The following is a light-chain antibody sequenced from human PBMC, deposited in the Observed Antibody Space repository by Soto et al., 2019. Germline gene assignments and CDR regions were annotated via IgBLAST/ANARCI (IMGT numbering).Light chain of an antibody. CDR2: GAS. CDR3: QQYGSSPWT. V-gene: IGKV3-20*01. CDR1: QSVSSSY. J-gene: IGKJ1*01. Sequence: EIVLTQSPGTLSLSPGERATLSCRASQSVSSSYLAWYQQKPGQAPRLLIYGASSRATGIPDRFSGSGSGTDFTLTISRLEHEDVEVYYCQQYGSSPWTFGQGTKVEIK.